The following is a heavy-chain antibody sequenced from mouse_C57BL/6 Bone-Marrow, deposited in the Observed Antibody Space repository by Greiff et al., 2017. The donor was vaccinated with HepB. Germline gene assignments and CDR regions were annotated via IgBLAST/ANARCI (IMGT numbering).Heavy chain of an antibody. D-gene: IGHD2-10*02. V-gene: IGHV14-4*01. CDR1: GFNIKDDY. CDR2: IDPENGDT. Sequence: VQLKQSGAELVRPGASVKVSCTASGFNIKDDYMHWVKQRPEQGLEWIGWIDPENGDTEYASKFQGKATITADTSSNTAYLQLSSLTSEDTAVYYCTQGDSIDYWGQGTTLTVSS. J-gene: IGHJ2*01. CDR3: TQGDSIDY.